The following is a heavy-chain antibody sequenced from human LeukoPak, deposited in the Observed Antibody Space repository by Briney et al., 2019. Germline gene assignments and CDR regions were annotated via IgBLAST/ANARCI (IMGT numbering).Heavy chain of an antibody. D-gene: IGHD3-16*02. V-gene: IGHV1-18*01. Sequence: GASVKVSCKASGYTFTSYGISWVRQAPGQGLEWMGWISAYNGNTNYAQKLQGRVTMTTDTSTSTAYMELRSLSSEDTAVYYCATARVRLGELSLPEVRDDWGQGTLISVSS. J-gene: IGHJ4*02. CDR3: ATARVRLGELSLPEVRDD. CDR1: GYTFTSYG. CDR2: ISAYNGNT.